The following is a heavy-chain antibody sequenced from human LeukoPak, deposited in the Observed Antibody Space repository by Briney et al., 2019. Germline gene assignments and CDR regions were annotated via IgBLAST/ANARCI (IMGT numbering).Heavy chain of an antibody. CDR1: GFTFSSYG. J-gene: IGHJ4*02. CDR3: ARVWANSGNYYGEDY. D-gene: IGHD1-26*01. V-gene: IGHV3-33*01. CDR2: IWYDGSNK. Sequence: QSGGSLRLSCAASGFTFSSYGMHWVRQAPGKGLEWVAVIWYDGSNKYYADSVKGRFTISRDNSKNTLYLQMNSLRAEDTAVYYCARVWANSGNYYGEDYWGQGTLVTVSS.